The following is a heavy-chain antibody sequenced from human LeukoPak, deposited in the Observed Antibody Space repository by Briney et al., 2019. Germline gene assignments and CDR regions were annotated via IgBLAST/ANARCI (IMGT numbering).Heavy chain of an antibody. CDR2: ISGSGNGFSI. CDR3: VKDFGRIRGTPDS. J-gene: IGHJ4*02. Sequence: GGSLRLSCSASGFVFTIYTMYWVRQAPGKGPEYASTISGSGNGFSIYYADSVKGRFTISRDDSKSILYLQMNGLRSEDTAVYYCVKDFGRIRGTPDSWGQGTLVTVSS. V-gene: IGHV3-64D*06. D-gene: IGHD1-26*01. CDR1: GFVFTIYT.